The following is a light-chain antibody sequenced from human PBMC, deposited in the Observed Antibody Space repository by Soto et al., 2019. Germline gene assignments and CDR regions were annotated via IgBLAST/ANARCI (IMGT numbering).Light chain of an antibody. CDR3: AAWDDSLNGVV. CDR1: SSNIGSNY. J-gene: IGLJ2*01. V-gene: IGLV1-47*01. CDR2: RNN. Sequence: QSVLTQPPSASGTPGQRVTISCSGSSSNIGSNYVFWYQHLPGTAPKLLIYRNNQRPSGVPDRFSGSKSGTSASLAISGLRSEDETDYYCAAWDDSLNGVVCGGGTKLTVL.